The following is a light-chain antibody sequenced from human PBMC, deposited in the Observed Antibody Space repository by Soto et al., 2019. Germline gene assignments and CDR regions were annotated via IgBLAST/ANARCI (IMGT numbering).Light chain of an antibody. CDR1: QSISSW. CDR2: KAS. CDR3: QQYNSYWWT. J-gene: IGKJ1*01. V-gene: IGKV1-5*03. Sequence: DIQMTQSPSTLSASVGDRVTITCRASQSISSWLAWYQQKPGKAPNLLIYKASSLESGVPSRFSGSGSGTEFTLTISSLQPDDFATYYCQQYNSYWWTFGQGTNVEIK.